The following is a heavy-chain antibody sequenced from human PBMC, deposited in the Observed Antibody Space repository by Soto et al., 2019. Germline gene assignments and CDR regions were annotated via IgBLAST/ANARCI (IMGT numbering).Heavy chain of an antibody. CDR2: ISYDGSNK. J-gene: IGHJ6*02. CDR3: ARAPGGTHSYYYGMDV. V-gene: IGHV3-30-3*01. CDR1: GFTFSSYA. D-gene: IGHD1-1*01. Sequence: QVQLVESGGGVVQPGRSLRLSCAASGFTFSSYAMHWVRQAPGKGLEWVAVISYDGSNKYYADSVKGRFTISRDNSKNTLYLQMNSLRAEDTAGYYCARAPGGTHSYYYGMDVWGQGATVTVSS.